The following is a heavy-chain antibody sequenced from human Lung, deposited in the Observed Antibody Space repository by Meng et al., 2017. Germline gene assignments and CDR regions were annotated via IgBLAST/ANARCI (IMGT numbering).Heavy chain of an antibody. V-gene: IGHV4-34*01. J-gene: IGHJ4*02. D-gene: IGHD4-11*01. Sequence: QVPLQQWGVGLLKPSETLYLTCVVSGGSFSDYYWSWIRQPPGKGLEWIGEINHSGSTNYNPSLESRATISVDTSQNNLSLKLSSVTAADSAVYYCARGPTTMAHDFDYWGQGTLVTVSS. CDR1: GGSFSDYY. CDR3: ARGPTTMAHDFDY. CDR2: INHSGST.